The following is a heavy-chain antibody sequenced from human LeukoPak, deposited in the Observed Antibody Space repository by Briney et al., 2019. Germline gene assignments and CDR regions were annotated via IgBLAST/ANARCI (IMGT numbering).Heavy chain of an antibody. V-gene: IGHV3-30-3*02. CDR1: GFTFSSYA. CDR3: AKNDPDSSED. CDR2: ISDDGSNE. D-gene: IGHD3-22*01. J-gene: IGHJ4*02. Sequence: GGSLRLSCAASGFTFSSYAMHWVRQAPGKGPEWVAVISDDGSNEHYADSVKGRFTVSRDNSKNTLYLQMNSLRPEDTAMYYCAKNDPDSSEDWGQGTLVTVSS.